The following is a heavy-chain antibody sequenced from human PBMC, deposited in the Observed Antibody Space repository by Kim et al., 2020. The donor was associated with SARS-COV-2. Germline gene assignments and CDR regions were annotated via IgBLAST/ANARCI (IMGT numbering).Heavy chain of an antibody. CDR1: GFTFSSYG. D-gene: IGHD3-3*01. Sequence: GGSLRLSCAASGFTFSSYGMHWVRQAPGKGLEWVAVIWYDGSNKYYADSVKGRFTISRDNSKNTLYLQMNSLRAEDTAVYYCARGYKGFLEWFYYYYYYGMDVWGQGTTVTVSS. J-gene: IGHJ6*02. V-gene: IGHV3-33*01. CDR3: ARGYKGFLEWFYYYYYYGMDV. CDR2: IWYDGSNK.